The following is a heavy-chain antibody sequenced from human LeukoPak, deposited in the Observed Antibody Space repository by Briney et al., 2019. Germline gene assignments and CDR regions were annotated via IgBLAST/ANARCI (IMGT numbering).Heavy chain of an antibody. Sequence: GGSLRLSCAASGFTFSSYSMKWVRQAPGKGLEWVSSIHSSSNYINYVDSVKGRFTISRDNAKNSLYLQMNSLRVEDTAVYYCAKERRAMVRGALGYWGQGTLVTVSS. CDR1: GFTFSSYS. CDR2: IHSSSNYI. CDR3: AKERRAMVRGALGY. V-gene: IGHV3-21*06. J-gene: IGHJ4*02. D-gene: IGHD3-10*01.